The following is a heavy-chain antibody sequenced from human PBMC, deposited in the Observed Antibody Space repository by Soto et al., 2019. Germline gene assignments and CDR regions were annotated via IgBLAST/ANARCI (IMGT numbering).Heavy chain of an antibody. CDR3: AKDPGGFNSISAPFSFDY. CDR2: IIPIFGTA. J-gene: IGHJ4*02. V-gene: IGHV1-69*01. CDR1: GGTFSSYA. D-gene: IGHD3-10*01. Sequence: QVQLVQSGAEVKKPGSSVKVSCKASGGTFSSYAISWVRQAPGQGLEWMGGIIPIFGTANYAQKFQGRVTITADESTSKADMELSHLRSEDTALYYCAKDPGGFNSISAPFSFDYWGQGTLVTASS.